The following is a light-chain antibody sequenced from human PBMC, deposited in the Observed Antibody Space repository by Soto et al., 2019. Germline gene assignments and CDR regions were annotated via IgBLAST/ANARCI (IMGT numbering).Light chain of an antibody. J-gene: IGKJ2*01. Sequence: DIQMTQSPSTLSAAIGDRVTITCRASQTINRRLAWYQQTPGRAPKVVIYEASSLETGVPSRFSGTGSGAEFTLTISSLQPDDFATYYCQQYNNYPYTFGQGTKLEIK. V-gene: IGKV1-5*03. CDR3: QQYNNYPYT. CDR2: EAS. CDR1: QTINRR.